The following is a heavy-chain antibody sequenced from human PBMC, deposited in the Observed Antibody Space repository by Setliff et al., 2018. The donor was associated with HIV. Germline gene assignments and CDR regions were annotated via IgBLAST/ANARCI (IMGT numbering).Heavy chain of an antibody. D-gene: IGHD6-19*01. CDR3: TRVPGWTDH. J-gene: IGHJ1*01. Sequence: ASVKVSCKSSGYTFTAYYIHWVRQARGQGLEWMGWIKPDSGATKYAEKFEGRVSLTRDTSINTVYMELSSLRSDDTAVYFCTRVPGWTDHWSQGTQVTVSS. V-gene: IGHV1-2*02. CDR1: GYTFTAYY. CDR2: IKPDSGAT.